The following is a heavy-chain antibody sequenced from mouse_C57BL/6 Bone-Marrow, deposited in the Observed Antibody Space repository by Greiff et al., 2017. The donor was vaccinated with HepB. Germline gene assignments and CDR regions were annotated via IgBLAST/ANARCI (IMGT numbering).Heavy chain of an antibody. V-gene: IGHV1-42*01. CDR1: GYSFTGYY. J-gene: IGHJ2*01. Sequence: VQLQQSGPELVKPGASVKISCKASGYSFTGYYMNWVKQSPEKSLEWIGEINPSTGGTTYNQKFKAKATLTVDKSSSTAYMQLKSLTYEDSAVYYCARDYGSGLYYFDYWGQGTTLTVSS. D-gene: IGHD1-1*01. CDR2: INPSTGGT. CDR3: ARDYGSGLYYFDY.